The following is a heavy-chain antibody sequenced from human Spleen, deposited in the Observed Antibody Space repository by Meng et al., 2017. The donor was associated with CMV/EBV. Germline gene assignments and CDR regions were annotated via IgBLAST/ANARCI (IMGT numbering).Heavy chain of an antibody. CDR1: GFTFSSYE. J-gene: IGHJ4*02. V-gene: IGHV3-48*03. CDR2: ISSSGNTI. Sequence: GGSLRLSCAASGFTFSSYEMNWVRQAPGKGLEWVSYISSSGNTIYYADSVKGRFTISRDNAKNSLYLQMNSLRAEDTAVYDCAKSIWFGELSLFDYWGQGIPVTVSS. CDR3: AKSIWFGELSLFDY. D-gene: IGHD3-10*01.